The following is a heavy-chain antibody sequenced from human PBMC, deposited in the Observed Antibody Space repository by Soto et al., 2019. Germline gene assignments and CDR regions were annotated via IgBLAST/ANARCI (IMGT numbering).Heavy chain of an antibody. J-gene: IGHJ6*02. CDR2: IIPIFGTA. CDR3: ARGYYYDSSGYYWYYYAGMDV. V-gene: IGHV1-69*12. Sequence: QVQLVQSGAEVKKPGSSVKVSCKASRGTFSSYAISWVRQAPGQGLEWMGGIIPIFGTAYYAQKFQGRVTITADESTRTAYMELSSLRSDDTAVYYCARGYYYDSSGYYWYYYAGMDVWGQGTRVTVSS. CDR1: RGTFSSYA. D-gene: IGHD3-22*01.